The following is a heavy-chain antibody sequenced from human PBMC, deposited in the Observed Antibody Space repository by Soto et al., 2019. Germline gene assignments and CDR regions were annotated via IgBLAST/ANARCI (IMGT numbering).Heavy chain of an antibody. D-gene: IGHD3-3*01. CDR1: GYTFTSYC. J-gene: IGHJ4*02. V-gene: IGHV1-18*01. CDR3: ARDYYDFWSGYSPPRQPYYFDY. CDR2: ISAYNGNT. Sequence: ASVKVSCKASGYTFTSYCISWVLQAPGQGLEWMGWISAYNGNTNYAQKLQGRVTMTTDTSTSTAYMELRSLRSDDTAVYYCARDYYDFWSGYSPPRQPYYFDYWGQGTLVTVS.